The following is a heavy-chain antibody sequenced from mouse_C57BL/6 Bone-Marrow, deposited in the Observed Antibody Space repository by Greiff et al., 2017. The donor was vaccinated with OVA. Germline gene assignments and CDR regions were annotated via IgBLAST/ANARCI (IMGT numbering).Heavy chain of an antibody. D-gene: IGHD4-1*01. CDR1: GYTFTDYE. V-gene: IGHV1-15*01. CDR3: TRVTGRDY. Sequence: VKLMESGAELVRPGASVTLSCKASGYTFTDYEMHWVKQTPVHGLEWIGAIDPETGGTAYNQKFKGKAILTADKSSSTAYMELRSLTSEDSAVYYCTRVTGRDYWGQGTTLTVSS. CDR2: IDPETGGT. J-gene: IGHJ2*01.